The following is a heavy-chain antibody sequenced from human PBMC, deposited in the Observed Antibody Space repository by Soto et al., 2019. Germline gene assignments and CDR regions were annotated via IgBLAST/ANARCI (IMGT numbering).Heavy chain of an antibody. CDR3: AGSTMGELSLF. CDR2: IYYSGST. CDR1: GGSICRYY. J-gene: IGHJ4*02. D-gene: IGHD3-16*02. V-gene: IGHV4-59*01. Sequence: PSETLSLTCTVSGGSICRYYWSWIRQPPGKGLGWIGYIYYSGSTNYNPSLKSRVTISVDTSKNQFSLKLSSVTAADTAVYYCAGSTMGELSLFWGQGTLVTVSS.